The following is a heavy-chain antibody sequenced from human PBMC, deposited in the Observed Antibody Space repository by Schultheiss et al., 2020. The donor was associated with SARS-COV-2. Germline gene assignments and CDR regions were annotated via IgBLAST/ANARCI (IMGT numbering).Heavy chain of an antibody. CDR1: GFTFSDYY. CDR2: ISSSGSTI. Sequence: GGSLRLSCAASGFTFSDYYMSWIRQAPGKGLEWVSYISSSGSTIYYADSVKGRFTISRDNAKNSLYLQMNSLRAEDTAVYYCARDRDSSGHDAFDIWGQGTMGTVSS. D-gene: IGHD6-19*01. J-gene: IGHJ3*02. V-gene: IGHV3-11*01. CDR3: ARDRDSSGHDAFDI.